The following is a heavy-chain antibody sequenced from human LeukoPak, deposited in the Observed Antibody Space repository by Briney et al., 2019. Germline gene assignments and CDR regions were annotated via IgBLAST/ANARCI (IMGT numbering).Heavy chain of an antibody. CDR3: ERDGGLGGYYYYYGMDV. Sequence: GASEKVSCKASGYTFTGYYMHGVRQAAGQGLEWMGWIDPNSGGTNYAQKIQGRVTMTRDTSISTAYMELSRLRSDDTAVYYCERDGGLGGYYYYYGMDVWGQGTTVTVSS. V-gene: IGHV1-2*02. D-gene: IGHD3-16*01. CDR1: GYTFTGYY. CDR2: IDPNSGGT. J-gene: IGHJ6*02.